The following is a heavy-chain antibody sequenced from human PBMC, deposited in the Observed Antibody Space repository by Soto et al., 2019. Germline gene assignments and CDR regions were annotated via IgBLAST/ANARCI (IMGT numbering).Heavy chain of an antibody. V-gene: IGHV1-18*04. CDR3: AREGYCSSTSCYSAFDY. CDR2: ISAYNGNT. Sequence: ASVKVSCKASGYTFISYGISWVRQAPGQGLEWMGWISAYNGNTNYAQKLQGRVTMTTDTSTNTAYMELRSLRSDDTAVYYCAREGYCSSTSCYSAFDYWGLGTLVTVSS. CDR1: GYTFISYG. J-gene: IGHJ4*02. D-gene: IGHD2-2*01.